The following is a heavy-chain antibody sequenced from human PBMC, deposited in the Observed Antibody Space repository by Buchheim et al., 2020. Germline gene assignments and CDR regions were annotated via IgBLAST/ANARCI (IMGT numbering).Heavy chain of an antibody. D-gene: IGHD3-3*01. Sequence: EVQLVESGGGLVQPGGSLRLSCAASGFTFGSYEMNWVRQAPGKGLEWVSYISSSGSTIYYADSVKGRFTISRDNAKNSLYLQMNSLRAEDTAVYYCARDVGSYYDFWSGQDYYYYGMDVWGQGTT. J-gene: IGHJ6*02. CDR3: ARDVGSYYDFWSGQDYYYYGMDV. CDR2: ISSSGSTI. V-gene: IGHV3-48*03. CDR1: GFTFGSYE.